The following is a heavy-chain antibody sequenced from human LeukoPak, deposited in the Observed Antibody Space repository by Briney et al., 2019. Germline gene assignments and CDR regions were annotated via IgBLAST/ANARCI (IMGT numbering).Heavy chain of an antibody. J-gene: IGHJ4*02. Sequence: GGSLRLSCAASGFTFSSYEMNWVRQAPGKGLEWVSYISSRGSTIYYADSVKGRLTISRENAKNSLYMQINSLRAENTAVYDSARHVVAVGFDYWGQGTLVTVSS. CDR2: ISSRGSTI. D-gene: IGHD3-22*01. CDR1: GFTFSSYE. CDR3: ARHVVAVGFDY. V-gene: IGHV3-48*03.